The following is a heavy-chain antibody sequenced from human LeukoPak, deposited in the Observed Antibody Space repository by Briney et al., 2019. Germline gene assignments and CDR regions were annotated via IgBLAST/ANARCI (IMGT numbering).Heavy chain of an antibody. CDR3: AKDRRGPHDAFDI. CDR2: ISGSGGST. D-gene: IGHD5-12*01. J-gene: IGHJ3*02. Sequence: PGGSLRLSCAASGFTFSSYAMSWVRQAPGKGLEWVSAISGSGGSTYYADSVKGRFTISRDNSKNTLYLQMNSLRAEATAVYYCAKDRRGPHDAFDIWGQGTMVTVSS. V-gene: IGHV3-23*01. CDR1: GFTFSSYA.